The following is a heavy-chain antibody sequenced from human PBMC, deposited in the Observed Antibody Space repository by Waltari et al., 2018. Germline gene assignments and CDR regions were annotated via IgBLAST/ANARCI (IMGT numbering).Heavy chain of an antibody. CDR3: ARDPRSGYYSSGFSGWFDP. Sequence: QVQLVQSGAEVKKPGSSVKASVKASGGPFQNYESPGGRAAPGQGLQSTGGSNPAFGIGKANYARKFQGRVSMTADESTGTAYMELSSLTSDDTAVYYCARDPRSGYYSSGFSGWFDPWGQGTLVTVSS. CDR1: GGPFQNYE. J-gene: IGHJ5*02. D-gene: IGHD3-22*01. V-gene: IGHV1-69*01. CDR2: SNPAFGIGKA.